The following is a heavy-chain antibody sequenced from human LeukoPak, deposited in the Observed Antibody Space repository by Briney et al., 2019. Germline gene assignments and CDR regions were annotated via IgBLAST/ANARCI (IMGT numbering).Heavy chain of an antibody. CDR2: IYYSGST. Sequence: SETLSLTCTVSGGSISSYYWSWIRQPPGKGLEWIGYIYYSGSTNYNPSLKSRVTISVDTSKNQFSLKLSSVTAADTAVYYCARARFPCYYMDVWGKGTTVTISS. J-gene: IGHJ6*03. V-gene: IGHV4-59*01. CDR1: GGSISSYY. CDR3: ARARFPCYYMDV.